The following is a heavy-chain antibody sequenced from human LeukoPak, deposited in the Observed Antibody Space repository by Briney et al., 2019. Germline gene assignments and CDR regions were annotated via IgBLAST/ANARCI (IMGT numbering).Heavy chain of an antibody. J-gene: IGHJ4*02. CDR2: IYYSGST. D-gene: IGHD5-18*01. CDR1: VGSISSGVYY. Sequence: SETLSLTCTVSVGSISSGVYYWSWIRQHPGKGLEWIGYIYYSGSTYYNPALKSRVTISVDTSKNQFSLKLSSVTAADTAVYYCARECSRDWDTAMEWNGYYFDYWGQGTLVTVSS. CDR3: ARECSRDWDTAMEWNGYYFDY. V-gene: IGHV4-31*02.